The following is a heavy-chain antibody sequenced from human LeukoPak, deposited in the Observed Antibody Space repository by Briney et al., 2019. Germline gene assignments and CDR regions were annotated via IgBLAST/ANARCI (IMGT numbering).Heavy chain of an antibody. CDR2: MNPNSGNT. J-gene: IGHJ6*02. Sequence: ASVKVSCKASGYTFTSYDINWVRQATGQGLEWMGWMNPNSGNTGYAQKFQGRVTMTRNTSISTAYMELSSLRSEDTAVYYCARGATVTTFRGMDVWGQGATVTVSS. D-gene: IGHD4-17*01. CDR3: ARGATVTTFRGMDV. V-gene: IGHV1-8*01. CDR1: GYTFTSYD.